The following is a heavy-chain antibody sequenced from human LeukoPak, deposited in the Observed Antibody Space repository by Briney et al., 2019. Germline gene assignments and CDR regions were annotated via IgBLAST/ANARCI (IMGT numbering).Heavy chain of an antibody. D-gene: IGHD3-3*02. CDR1: GFTLGSYT. J-gene: IGHJ4*02. CDR3: ARAVISIFDN. Sequence: GGSLRLSCAASGFTLGSYTMNWVRQAPGKGLVWVSYISSSSSTIQYADSVKGRFTISRDNAENSLYLQMNSLGVEDTAVYYCARAVISIFDNWGQGTLVTVSS. V-gene: IGHV3-48*01. CDR2: ISSSSSTI.